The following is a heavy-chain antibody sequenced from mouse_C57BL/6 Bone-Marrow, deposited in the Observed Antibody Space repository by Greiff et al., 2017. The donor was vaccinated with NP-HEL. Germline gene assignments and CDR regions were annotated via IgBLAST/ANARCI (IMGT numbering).Heavy chain of an antibody. CDR3: AKRESLYGYDWYIDV. Sequence: QVTLKVSGPGILQPSQTLSLTCSFSGFSLSTSNMGIGWIRQPSGLGLEWLAHIWWNDDKYYDPFLKSRLTISKDTSNNQVFLKITSVDTADTARYYCAKRESLYGYDWYIDVWGTGTTVTVSS. CDR1: GFSLSTSNMG. D-gene: IGHD2-2*01. CDR2: IWWNDDK. J-gene: IGHJ1*03. V-gene: IGHV8-5*01.